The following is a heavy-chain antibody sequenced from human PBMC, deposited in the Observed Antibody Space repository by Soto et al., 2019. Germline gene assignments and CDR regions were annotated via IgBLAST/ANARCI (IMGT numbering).Heavy chain of an antibody. CDR3: ARDLWGYCGTDCYPLDV. V-gene: IGHV4-59*01. D-gene: IGHD2-21*02. CDR2: IYNTRST. Sequence: SETLSLTCTVSGGSISGYYWSWIRQPPGKGLEWIRYIYNTRSTVYNPSFKSRVTISVDTSKNQFSLKMNSVTAEDTAVYYCARDLWGYCGTDCYPLDVWGQGTTVTVSS. J-gene: IGHJ6*02. CDR1: GGSISGYY.